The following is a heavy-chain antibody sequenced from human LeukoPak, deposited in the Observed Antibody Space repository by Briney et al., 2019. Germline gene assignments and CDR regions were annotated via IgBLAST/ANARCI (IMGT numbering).Heavy chain of an antibody. D-gene: IGHD1-26*01. CDR3: ARGHVPYSGSYYFDY. Sequence: GGSLRLSCAASGFTFSSYVMIWVRQTPEKGLEWVSSITSSGSGTYYADSVKGRFTTSRDNSKNTLSLQMNSLRAEDTAVYYCARGHVPYSGSYYFDYWGQGTLVTVSS. V-gene: IGHV3-23*01. CDR1: GFTFSSYV. CDR2: ITSSGSGT. J-gene: IGHJ4*02.